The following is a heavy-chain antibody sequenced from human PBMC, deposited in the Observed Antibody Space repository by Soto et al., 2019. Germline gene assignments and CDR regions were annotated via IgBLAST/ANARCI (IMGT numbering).Heavy chain of an antibody. CDR1: GITFSTYR. V-gene: IGHV3-74*01. J-gene: IGHJ4*02. CDR2: IKSDGTVT. CDR3: ARKNYDFWSGYYLDY. Sequence: EVQLVESGGGLVQPGGSLRLSCVVSGITFSTYRMHWVRQAPGKGLVWVSHIKSDGTVTHYTDSVRGRFIISRDNAKNTLFLQMNSLRGEDTAVYYCARKNYDFWSGYYLDYWGQGTLVTVSS. D-gene: IGHD3-3*01.